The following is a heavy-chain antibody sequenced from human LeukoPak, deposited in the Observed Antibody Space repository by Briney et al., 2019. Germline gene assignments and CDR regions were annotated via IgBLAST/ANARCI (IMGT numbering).Heavy chain of an antibody. J-gene: IGHJ4*02. CDR1: GFTFDDYG. CDR3: ARDPLAVAGQGYFDY. CDR2: INWNGGST. Sequence: PGGSLRLSCAASGFTFDDYGMSWVRQAPGKGLEWVSGINWNGGSTGYADSVKGRFTISRDNAKNSLYLQMNSLRAEDTALYYCARDPLAVAGQGYFDYWGQGTLVTVSS. D-gene: IGHD6-19*01. V-gene: IGHV3-20*04.